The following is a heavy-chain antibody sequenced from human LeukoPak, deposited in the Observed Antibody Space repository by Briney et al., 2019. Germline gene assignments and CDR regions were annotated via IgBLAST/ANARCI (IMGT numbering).Heavy chain of an antibody. CDR1: GGSFSGYY. Sequence: SETLSLTCAVYGGSFSGYYWSWIRQPPGKGLEWIGEINHSGSTNYNPSLKGRVTISVDTSKNQFSLKLSSVTAADTAVYYCARGPKRGGWFDPWGQGTLVTVSS. V-gene: IGHV4-34*01. CDR3: ARGPKRGGWFDP. J-gene: IGHJ5*02. CDR2: INHSGST.